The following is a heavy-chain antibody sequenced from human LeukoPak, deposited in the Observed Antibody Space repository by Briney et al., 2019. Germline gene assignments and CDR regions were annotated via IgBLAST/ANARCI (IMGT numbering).Heavy chain of an antibody. D-gene: IGHD5-24*01. V-gene: IGHV1-46*01. CDR2: IYPRDGST. Sequence: ASVKVSCKASGYTFTSNYIHWVRQAPGQGLEWMGMIYPRDGSTSYAQKFQGRVTVTRDTSTSTVYMELSSLRSEDTAVYYCARVQGYKRGVHAFDIWGQGTMVTVSS. J-gene: IGHJ3*02. CDR1: GYTFTSNY. CDR3: ARVQGYKRGVHAFDI.